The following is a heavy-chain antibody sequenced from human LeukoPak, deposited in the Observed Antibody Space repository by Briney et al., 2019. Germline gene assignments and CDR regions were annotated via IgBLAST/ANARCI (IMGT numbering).Heavy chain of an antibody. J-gene: IGHJ4*02. Sequence: GGSLRLSCAASGFTFISYWMSWVRQAPGKGLEWVANIKQDGSEKYYVDSVKGRFTISRDNAKNSLYLQMNSLRAEDTAVYYCAGDVLLWFGENYWGQGTLVTVSS. CDR3: AGDVLLWFGENY. CDR2: IKQDGSEK. D-gene: IGHD3-10*01. V-gene: IGHV3-7*01. CDR1: GFTFISYW.